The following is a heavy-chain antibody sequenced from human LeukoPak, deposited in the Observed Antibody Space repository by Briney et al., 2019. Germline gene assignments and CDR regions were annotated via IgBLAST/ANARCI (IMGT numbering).Heavy chain of an antibody. CDR2: IYYSGST. D-gene: IGHD4-17*01. CDR3: ARDYGDYGWFAP. Sequence: SETLSLTCTVSGGSISSYYWSWIRQPPGKGLEWIGYIYYSGSTNYNPSLKSRVTISVDTSKNPFSLKLTSVTAADTAVYYCARDYGDYGWFAPWGQGTLVTVSS. CDR1: GGSISSYY. V-gene: IGHV4-59*01. J-gene: IGHJ5*02.